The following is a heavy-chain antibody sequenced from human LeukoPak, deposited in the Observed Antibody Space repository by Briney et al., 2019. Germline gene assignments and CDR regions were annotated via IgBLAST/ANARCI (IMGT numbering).Heavy chain of an antibody. D-gene: IGHD6-6*01. CDR3: AKEEYSRSPALDY. V-gene: IGHV3-30*02. Sequence: GGSLRLSCAASGFTFSSYGMHWVRQAPGKGLEWVTFIRYDGSDTYYAESVKGRFTISRDNSKNTLYLQLNSLRAEDTAVYYCAKEEYSRSPALDYWGQGTLVTVSS. J-gene: IGHJ4*02. CDR1: GFTFSSYG. CDR2: IRYDGSDT.